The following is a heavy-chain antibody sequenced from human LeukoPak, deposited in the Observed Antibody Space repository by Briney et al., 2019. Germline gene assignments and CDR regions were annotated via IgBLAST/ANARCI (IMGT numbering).Heavy chain of an antibody. J-gene: IGHJ6*02. CDR2: ISGSGGST. V-gene: IGHV3-23*01. Sequence: GGSLRLSCAASGFTFSSYAMSWVRQAPGKGLEWVSAISGSGGSTYYADSVKGRFTISRDNSKNTLYLQMNSLRAEDTAVYYCAKDGARGSSYDLWSGYYIPQRGYYYYGMDVWGQGTTVTVSS. D-gene: IGHD3-3*01. CDR3: AKDGARGSSYDLWSGYYIPQRGYYYYGMDV. CDR1: GFTFSSYA.